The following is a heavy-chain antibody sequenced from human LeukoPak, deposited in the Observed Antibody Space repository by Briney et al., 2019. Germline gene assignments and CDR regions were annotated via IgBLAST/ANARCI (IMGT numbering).Heavy chain of an antibody. V-gene: IGHV3-23*01. CDR2: ISGSGGST. D-gene: IGHD1-7*01. J-gene: IGHJ3*02. CDR3: AKRRHRYNWNYGTLAFDI. Sequence: QPGGSLRLSCAASGFTFSSYAMSWVRQAPGKGLEWVSAISGSGGSTYYADSVKGRFTISRDNSKTTLYLQMNSLRAEDTAVYYCAKRRHRYNWNYGTLAFDIWGQGTMVTVSS. CDR1: GFTFSSYA.